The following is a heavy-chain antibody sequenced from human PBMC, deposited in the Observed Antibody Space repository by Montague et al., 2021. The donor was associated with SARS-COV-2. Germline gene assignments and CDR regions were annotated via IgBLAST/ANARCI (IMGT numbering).Heavy chain of an antibody. CDR3: ARRSYSSSWYDY. J-gene: IGHJ4*02. Sequence: QSGAEVKKPGESLRISCKGSGYSFTSYWISWVRQMPGRGLEWMGRTDPSDSYTNYSPSFQGHVTISADKSISTAYLQWSSLKASDTAMYYCARRSYSSSWYDYWGQGTLVTVSS. CDR1: GYSFTSYW. CDR2: TDPSDSYT. V-gene: IGHV5-10-1*01. D-gene: IGHD6-13*01.